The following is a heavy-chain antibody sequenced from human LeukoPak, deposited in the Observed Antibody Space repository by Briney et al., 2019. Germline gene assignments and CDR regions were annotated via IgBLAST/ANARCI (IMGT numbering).Heavy chain of an antibody. D-gene: IGHD3-16*02. CDR2: IKEDGSEK. J-gene: IGHJ5*02. V-gene: IGHV3-7*01. Sequence: GGSLRLSCAASGFTFISNAMSWVRQGPGKGLEWVANIKEDGSEKYYVDSVGGRFTISRDNAKDSLYLQMNGLRAEDTAVYYCATTLIREGSFTWGQGTLVTVAS. CDR3: ATTLIREGSFT. CDR1: GFTFISNA.